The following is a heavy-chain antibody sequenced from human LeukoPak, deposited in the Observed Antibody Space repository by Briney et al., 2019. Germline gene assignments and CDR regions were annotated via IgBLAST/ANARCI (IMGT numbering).Heavy chain of an antibody. D-gene: IGHD6-6*01. CDR2: ISSSGSTI. V-gene: IGHV3-11*04. Sequence: PGGSLRLSCAASGFTFSDYSMRWIRQAPGKGLEWVSYISSSGSTIYYADPAKGRFTISRDNAKNSLYLQMNSLRAEDTAVYFCARRSSSSRRDFDYWGQGTLVTVSS. CDR1: GFTFSDYS. J-gene: IGHJ4*02. CDR3: ARRSSSSRRDFDY.